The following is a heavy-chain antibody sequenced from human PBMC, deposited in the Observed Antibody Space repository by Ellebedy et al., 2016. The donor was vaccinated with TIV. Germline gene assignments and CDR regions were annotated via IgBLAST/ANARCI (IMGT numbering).Heavy chain of an antibody. D-gene: IGHD2-15*01. CDR2: INPSGGST. CDR3: ARDLWWSPSGWFDP. V-gene: IGHV1-46*01. Sequence: ASVKVSCKASGYTLTSYYMHWLRQSPGQGLEWMGIINPSGGSTSYAQKFQGRVTMTRDKSTSTVYMELSSLRSEDTAVYYCARDLWWSPSGWFDPWGQGTLVTVSS. CDR1: GYTLTSYY. J-gene: IGHJ5*02.